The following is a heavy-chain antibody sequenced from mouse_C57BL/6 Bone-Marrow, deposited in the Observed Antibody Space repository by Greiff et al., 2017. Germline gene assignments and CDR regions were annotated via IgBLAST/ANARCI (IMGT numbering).Heavy chain of an antibody. Sequence: VKLMESGPELVKPGASVKISCKASGYAFSSSWMNWVKQRPGKGLEWIGRIYPGDGDTNYNGKFKGKATLTADKSSSTAYMQLSSLTSEDSAVYFCARIYGNYPAWFAYWGQGTLVTVSA. CDR3: ARIYGNYPAWFAY. CDR2: IYPGDGDT. D-gene: IGHD2-1*01. CDR1: GYAFSSSW. V-gene: IGHV1-82*01. J-gene: IGHJ3*01.